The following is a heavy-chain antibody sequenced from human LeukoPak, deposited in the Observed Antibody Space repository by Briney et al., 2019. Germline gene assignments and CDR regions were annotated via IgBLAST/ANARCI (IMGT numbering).Heavy chain of an antibody. J-gene: IGHJ4*02. D-gene: IGHD6-19*01. CDR1: GYSISSGYY. CDR3: ARDHTTSIAVAGTSWIDY. Sequence: SEPLSLTCAVSGYSISSGYYWGWIRQPPGKGLEWIGSIYHSGSTYYNPSLKSRVTISVDTSKNQFSLKLSSVTAADTAVYYCARDHTTSIAVAGTSWIDYWGQGTLVTVSS. V-gene: IGHV4-38-2*02. CDR2: IYHSGST.